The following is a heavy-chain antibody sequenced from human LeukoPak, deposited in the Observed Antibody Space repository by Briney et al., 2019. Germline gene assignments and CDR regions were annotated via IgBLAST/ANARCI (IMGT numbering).Heavy chain of an antibody. CDR2: IYTSGST. D-gene: IGHD3/OR15-3a*01. CDR1: GYSISSGYY. V-gene: IGHV4-4*07. Sequence: SETLSLTCAVSGYSISSGYYWSWIQPPAGKGREWIGLIYTSGSTNYNPSLKSRVTMSVDTSKNQFSLKLSSVTAADTAVYYCARGFDQASDWWFDPWGQGTLVTVSS. J-gene: IGHJ5*02. CDR3: ARGFDQASDWWFDP.